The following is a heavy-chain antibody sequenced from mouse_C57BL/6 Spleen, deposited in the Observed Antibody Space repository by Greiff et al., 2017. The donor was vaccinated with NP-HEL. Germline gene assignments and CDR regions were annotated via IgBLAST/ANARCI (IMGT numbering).Heavy chain of an antibody. CDR3: ARMRGNYWYFDV. CDR1: GYTFTSYW. J-gene: IGHJ1*03. Sequence: QVQLQQSGAELVRPGSSVKLSCKASGYTFTSYWMHWVKQRPIQGLEWIGNIDPSDSETHYNQKFKDKATLTVDKSSSTAYMQLSSLTSEDSAVYYCARMRGNYWYFDVWGTGTTVTVSS. D-gene: IGHD2-1*01. V-gene: IGHV1-52*01. CDR2: IDPSDSET.